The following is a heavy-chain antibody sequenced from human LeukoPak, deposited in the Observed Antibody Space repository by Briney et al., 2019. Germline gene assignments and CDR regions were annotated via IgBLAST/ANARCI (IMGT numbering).Heavy chain of an antibody. CDR2: IYYSGST. V-gene: IGHV4-59*01. J-gene: IGHJ4*02. D-gene: IGHD2-15*01. CDR3: ASMVVAAFLSH. Sequence: SETLSLTCTVSGGSISSYYWNWIRQPPGKGLEWIGYIYYSGSTNYNPSLKSRVTISVDTSKNQFSLKLSSVTAADTAVYYCASMVVAAFLSHWGQGTLVTVSS. CDR1: GGSISSYY.